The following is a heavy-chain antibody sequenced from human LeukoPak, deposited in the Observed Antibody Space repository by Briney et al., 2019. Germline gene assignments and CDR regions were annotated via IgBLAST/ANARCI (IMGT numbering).Heavy chain of an antibody. D-gene: IGHD4-17*01. J-gene: IGHJ6*03. CDR2: IIPIFGTA. CDR3: GRVGTTVTLPYYYYYYMDV. CDR1: GYTFTGYY. Sequence: SVKVSCKASGYTFTGYYMHWVRQAPAQGLEWMGGIIPIFGTANYAQKFQGRVTITADKSTSTAYMELSSLRSEDTAVYYCGRVGTTVTLPYYYYYYMDVWGKGTTVTVSS. V-gene: IGHV1-69*06.